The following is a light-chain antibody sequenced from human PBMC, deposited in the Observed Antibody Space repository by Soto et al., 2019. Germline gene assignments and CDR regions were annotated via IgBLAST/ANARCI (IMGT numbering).Light chain of an antibody. CDR2: SNN. J-gene: IGLJ2*01. Sequence: QSVLTQPPSASGTPGQRITISCSGSSSNIGSHTVNWHQQVPGTAPKLLIYSNNERPSGVPDRFSGSKSGTSASLAISGLQSGDEADYYCAAWDDSLNGVIFGGGTKLNVL. CDR3: AAWDDSLNGVI. V-gene: IGLV1-44*01. CDR1: SSNIGSHT.